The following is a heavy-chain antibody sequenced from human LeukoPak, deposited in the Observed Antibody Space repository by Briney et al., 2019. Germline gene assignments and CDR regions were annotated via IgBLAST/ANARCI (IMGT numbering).Heavy chain of an antibody. Sequence: GGSLRLSCAASGFTFSSYEMNWVRQAPGKGLEWVSYISASGGTIKYADSVKGRFTISRDNAKNSLYLHLNSQRVEDTAFYYCARGDGGYYYGMDVWGQGTTVTVSS. J-gene: IGHJ6*02. V-gene: IGHV3-48*03. D-gene: IGHD3-3*01. CDR1: GFTFSSYE. CDR2: ISASGGTI. CDR3: ARGDGGYYYGMDV.